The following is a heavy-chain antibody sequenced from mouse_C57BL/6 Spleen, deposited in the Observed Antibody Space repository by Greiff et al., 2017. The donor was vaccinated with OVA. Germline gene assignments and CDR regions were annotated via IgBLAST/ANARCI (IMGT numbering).Heavy chain of an antibody. CDR2: ISNGGGST. CDR3: ALLSGAY. Sequence: EVKLMESGGGLVQPGGSLKLSCAASGFTFSDYYMYWVRQTPEKRLEWVAYISNGGGSTYYPDTVKGRFTISRDNAKNTLYLQMSRLKSEDTAMYYCALLSGAYWGQGTLVTVSA. D-gene: IGHD1-1*02. CDR1: GFTFSDYY. J-gene: IGHJ3*01. V-gene: IGHV5-12*01.